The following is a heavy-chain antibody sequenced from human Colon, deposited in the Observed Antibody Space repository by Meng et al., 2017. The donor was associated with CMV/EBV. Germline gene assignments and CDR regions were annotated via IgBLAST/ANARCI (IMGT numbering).Heavy chain of an antibody. CDR1: GFCVSTSS. CDR2: ISSDRHNK. CDR3: ATDPSTVTTNY. Sequence: AASGFCVSTSSMLWVRQAPGKGLEFVSWISSDRHNKYYADSVKGRFTISRDKSKNTLYLEMGSLRPEDMAVYYCATDPSTVTTNYWGQGTLVTVSS. D-gene: IGHD4-17*01. V-gene: IGHV3-64*02. J-gene: IGHJ4*02.